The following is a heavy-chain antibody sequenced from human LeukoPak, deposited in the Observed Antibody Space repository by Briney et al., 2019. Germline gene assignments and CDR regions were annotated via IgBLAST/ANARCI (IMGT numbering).Heavy chain of an antibody. CDR3: ARGTEGSFWGFDY. V-gene: IGHV3-74*01. D-gene: IGHD3-16*01. Sequence: PGGSLRLSCAASGFTFSSYWMHWVRQAPGKGLVWVSRFNSDGSSTNYADSVKGRFTISRDNAKNTLYLQMNNLRAEDTAVYYCARGTEGSFWGFDYWGQGTLVTVSS. J-gene: IGHJ4*02. CDR1: GFTFSSYW. CDR2: FNSDGSST.